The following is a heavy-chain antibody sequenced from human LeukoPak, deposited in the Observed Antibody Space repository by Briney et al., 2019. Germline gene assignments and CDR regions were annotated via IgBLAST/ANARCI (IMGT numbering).Heavy chain of an antibody. CDR3: ARDPKSQLLLDY. V-gene: IGHV1-2*02. CDR2: INPYSGAI. J-gene: IGHJ4*02. Sequence: ASVKVSCKSSGFTFTDEYIHWVRQAPGQGLDWMGWINPYSGAINYAQKFQGRVILTRDTSISTAYMELSRLTSGDTAVYYCARDPKSQLLLDYWGQGTLVTVSS. CDR1: GFTFTDEY. D-gene: IGHD2-2*01.